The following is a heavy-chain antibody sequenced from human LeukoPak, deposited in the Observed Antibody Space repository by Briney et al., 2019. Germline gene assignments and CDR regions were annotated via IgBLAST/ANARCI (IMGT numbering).Heavy chain of an antibody. J-gene: IGHJ5*02. CDR1: GFTFNSCS. CDR3: AKDSRTPWFDP. D-gene: IGHD6-13*01. Sequence: GGSLRLSCAASGFTFNSCSMTWVRQAPGKGLEWVSVISGGGDTTYYADSVKGRFTISRDNSKNTLYLQMSSLRAEDTAVYYCAKDSRTPWFDPWGQGTLVTVSS. V-gene: IGHV3-23*01. CDR2: ISGGGDTT.